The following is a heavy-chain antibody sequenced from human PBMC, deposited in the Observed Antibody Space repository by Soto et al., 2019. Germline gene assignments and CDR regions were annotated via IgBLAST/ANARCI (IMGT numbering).Heavy chain of an antibody. J-gene: IGHJ5*02. Sequence: ESGGGLVQPGGSLRLSCAASGFTFSSYWMSWVRQAPGKGLEWVANIKQDGSEKYYVDSVKGRFTIARENAKNSLYLQMTSLRAGDTAVYYCARELYGANGFDPWGQGTLVTVSS. CDR1: GFTFSSYW. V-gene: IGHV3-7*01. D-gene: IGHD4-17*01. CDR3: ARELYGANGFDP. CDR2: IKQDGSEK.